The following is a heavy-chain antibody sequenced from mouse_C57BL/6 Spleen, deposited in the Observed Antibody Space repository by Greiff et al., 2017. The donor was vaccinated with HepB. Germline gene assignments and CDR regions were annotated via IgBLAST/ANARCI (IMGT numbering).Heavy chain of an antibody. Sequence: LVESGPELVKPGASVKISCKVSGYAFSSSWMNWVKQRPGKGLEWIGRIYPGDGDTNYNGKFKGKATLTADKSSSTAYMQLSSLTSEDSAVYFCARSGGYAWFAYWGQGTLVTVSA. CDR1: GYAFSSSW. V-gene: IGHV1-82*01. CDR3: ARSGGYAWFAY. CDR2: IYPGDGDT. J-gene: IGHJ3*01. D-gene: IGHD2-2*01.